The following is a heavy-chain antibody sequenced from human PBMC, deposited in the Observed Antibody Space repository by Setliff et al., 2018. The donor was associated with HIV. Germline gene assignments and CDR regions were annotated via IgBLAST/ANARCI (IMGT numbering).Heavy chain of an antibody. D-gene: IGHD3-10*01. CDR1: SSGDYY. Sequence: SSGDYYWTWIRQPPGEGLEWIGYIRSKAYGGTTEYGASVKGRFTISRDDSKSVAYLQMNSLKTEDTAVYFCARARRVGSYSRVDYFDYWGQGTLVTVSS. J-gene: IGHJ4*02. CDR3: ARARRVGSYSRVDYFDY. CDR2: IRSKAYGGTT. V-gene: IGHV3-49*03.